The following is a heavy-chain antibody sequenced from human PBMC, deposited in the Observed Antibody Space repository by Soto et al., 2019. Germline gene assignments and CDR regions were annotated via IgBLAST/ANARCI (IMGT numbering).Heavy chain of an antibody. CDR3: ARVGLTTLTILFDYYYGMDV. V-gene: IGHV1-69*06. Sequence: SVKVSCKASGGTFSSYAISWVRQAPGQGLEWMGGIIPIFGTANYAQEFQGRVTITADKSTSTAYMELSSLRSEDTAVYYCARVGLTTLTILFDYYYGMDVRGQGTTVSVYS. CDR2: IIPIFGTA. D-gene: IGHD4-17*01. J-gene: IGHJ6*02. CDR1: GGTFSSYA.